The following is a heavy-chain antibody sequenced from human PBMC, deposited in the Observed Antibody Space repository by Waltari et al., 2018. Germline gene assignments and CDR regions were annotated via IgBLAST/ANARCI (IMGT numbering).Heavy chain of an antibody. CDR3: ARALYSSSSGY. D-gene: IGHD6-6*01. CDR2: INSGGST. CDR1: GFNVHNNY. V-gene: IGHV3-53*02. J-gene: IGHJ4*02. Sequence: EVPLVETGGGLIQPGGSLRLSCAASGFNVHNNYMSWVRQAPGKGLEWVSVINSGGSTYYADSVKGRCTISRDNSKNTVYLQMSSLRAEDTAVYFGARALYSSSSGYWGQGTLVTVSP.